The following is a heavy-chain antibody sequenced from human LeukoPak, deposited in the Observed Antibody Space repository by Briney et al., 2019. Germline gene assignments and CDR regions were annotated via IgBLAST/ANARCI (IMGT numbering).Heavy chain of an antibody. J-gene: IGHJ3*02. D-gene: IGHD2/OR15-2a*01. CDR2: ISAYNGDT. V-gene: IGHV1-18*01. Sequence: ASVKVSCKASGYTFTSYGISWVRQAPGQGLEWMGWISAYNGDTNYAQKLQGRVTMTTDTSTSTAYMELRSLRSDDTAVYFCASANLAIGAFEIWGQGTMVTVSS. CDR1: GYTFTSYG. CDR3: ASANLAIGAFEI.